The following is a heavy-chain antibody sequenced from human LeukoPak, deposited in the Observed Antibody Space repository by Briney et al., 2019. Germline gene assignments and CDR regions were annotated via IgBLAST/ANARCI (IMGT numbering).Heavy chain of an antibody. D-gene: IGHD3-3*01. J-gene: IGHJ6*03. CDR3: AQYYDFWSGLYYMDV. V-gene: IGHV1-69*13. CDR1: GGTFSSYA. Sequence: SVKVSCKASGGTFSSYAISWVRQAPGQGLEWMGGIIPIFGTANYAQKFQGRATITADESTSTAHMELSSLRSEDTAVYYCAQYYDFWSGLYYMDVWGKGTTVTVSS. CDR2: IIPIFGTA.